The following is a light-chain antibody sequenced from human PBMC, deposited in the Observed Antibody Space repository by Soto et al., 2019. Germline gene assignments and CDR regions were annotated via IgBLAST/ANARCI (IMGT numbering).Light chain of an antibody. CDR2: EGS. J-gene: IGLJ2*01. Sequence: QSALTQPASVSGSPGQSITISCTGSSSDIGSYNVVSWYQKHPGKAPKLMIYEGSKRPSGVAKRFSGSKSGNTASLTISGLQADDDAYYYCCSYADSSALVFGGGTKLTVL. CDR1: SSDIGSYNV. CDR3: CSYADSSALV. V-gene: IGLV2-23*01.